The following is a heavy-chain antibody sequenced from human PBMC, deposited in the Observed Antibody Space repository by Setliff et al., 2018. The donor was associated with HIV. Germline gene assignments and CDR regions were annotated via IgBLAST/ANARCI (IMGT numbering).Heavy chain of an antibody. CDR1: GGSMSSGSYS. D-gene: IGHD3-3*01. Sequence: SETLSLPCSVSGGSMSSGSYSWTWLRQPAGKEPELIGHVYVAGTVIYNPSLASRLTISIVPSKNQFSLDLTSVTAADTGKYYCARARTIGVSAVFFDPWGQGIPVTVSS. V-gene: IGHV4-61*09. CDR2: VYVAGTV. CDR3: ARARTIGVSAVFFDP. J-gene: IGHJ5*02.